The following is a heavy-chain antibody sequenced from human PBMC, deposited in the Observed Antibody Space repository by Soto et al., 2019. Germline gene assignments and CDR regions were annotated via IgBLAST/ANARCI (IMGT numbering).Heavy chain of an antibody. D-gene: IGHD5-18*01. CDR1: DGSFSGYY. CDR3: AGASGQPWIQLWLEQGDWWFDP. J-gene: IGHJ5*02. CDR2: INHSGST. V-gene: IGHV4-34*01. Sequence: SETLSLTCAVYDGSFSGYYWSWIRQPPGKRLEWIGEINHSGSTNYNPSLKSRVTISVDTSKNQFSLKLSSVTAADTAVYYCAGASGQPWIQLWLEQGDWWFDPWGQGTLVT.